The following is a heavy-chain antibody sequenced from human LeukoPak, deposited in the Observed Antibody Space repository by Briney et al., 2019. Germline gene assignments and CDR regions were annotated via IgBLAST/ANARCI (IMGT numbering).Heavy chain of an antibody. D-gene: IGHD2-2*01. Sequence: ASVTVSCQSTGYTFTCYGIREVRQAPGRGLEWMGWISAYNGNTNYAQKLQGRDTMTTDTSTSTAYMELRSLRSDDSAVYYCVRDLVVPDGSGYWGQGTLVTVSS. CDR1: GYTFTCYG. J-gene: IGHJ4*02. CDR3: VRDLVVPDGSGY. V-gene: IGHV1-18*01. CDR2: ISAYNGNT.